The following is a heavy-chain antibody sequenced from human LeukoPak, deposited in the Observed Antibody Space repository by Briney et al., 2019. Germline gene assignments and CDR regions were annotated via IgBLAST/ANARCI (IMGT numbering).Heavy chain of an antibody. CDR2: IYYSGST. CDR3: ARRTPEAMYDFDY. V-gene: IGHV4-59*08. D-gene: IGHD6-25*01. CDR1: GGSISSYY. J-gene: IGHJ4*02. Sequence: PSETLSLTCTVSGGSISSYYWSWIRQPPGKGLERIGYIYYSGSTNYNPSLKSRVTISVDTSKNQFSLKLSSVTAADTAVYYCARRTPEAMYDFDYWGQGTLVTVSS.